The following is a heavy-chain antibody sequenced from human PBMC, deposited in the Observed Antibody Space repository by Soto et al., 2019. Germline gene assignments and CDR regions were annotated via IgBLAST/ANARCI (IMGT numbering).Heavy chain of an antibody. CDR2: IFPLTDIP. V-gene: IGHV1-69*04. Sequence: QVQLVHSGTEVKKPGSSVNVSCKASGGTFRNYPINWVRQAPGQGLEWMGSIFPLTDIPDYAQNFQARLTISADKSTRTAYMELSSLTSDDTAMYFCARGPLVVLNYFESWGQGALVTVSS. CDR1: GGTFRNYP. CDR3: ARGPLVVLNYFES. J-gene: IGHJ4*02.